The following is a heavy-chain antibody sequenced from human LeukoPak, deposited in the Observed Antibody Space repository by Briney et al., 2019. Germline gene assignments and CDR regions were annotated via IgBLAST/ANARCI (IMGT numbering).Heavy chain of an antibody. D-gene: IGHD3-10*01. CDR2: INSDGSST. J-gene: IGHJ4*02. V-gene: IGHV3-74*01. CDR1: GFTFSSYW. CDR3: ASDPPKRDYYGSGSYEN. Sequence: PGGSLRLSCAASGFTFSSYWMHWVRQAPGKGLVWVSRINSDGSSTSYADSAKGRFTISRDNAKNTLYLQMNSLRAEDTAVYYCASDPPKRDYYGSGSYENWGQGTLVTVSS.